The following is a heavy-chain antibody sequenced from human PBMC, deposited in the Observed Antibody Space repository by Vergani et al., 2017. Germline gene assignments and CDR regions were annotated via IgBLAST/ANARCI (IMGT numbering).Heavy chain of an antibody. CDR2: VIPIFGTA. CDR3: ARHFWDGGNTDTYGMDV. J-gene: IGHJ6*02. V-gene: IGHV1-69*01. Sequence: QVQLVQSGAEVKKPGSSVKVSCKASGGTFSSYAISWVRQAPGQGLEWMGGVIPIFGTANYAQKFQGRVTITADESTSTAYMELSSLRSEDTAVYYCARHFWDGGNTDTYGMDVWGQGTTVTVS. CDR1: GGTFSSYA. D-gene: IGHD4-23*01.